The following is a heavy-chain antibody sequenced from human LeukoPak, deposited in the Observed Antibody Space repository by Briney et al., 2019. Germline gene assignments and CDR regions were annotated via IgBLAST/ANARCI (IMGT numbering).Heavy chain of an antibody. J-gene: IGHJ4*02. CDR1: GGSISVRSYY. V-gene: IGHV4-39*01. CDR3: VRQFDY. Sequence: PSETLSLTCTVSGGSISVRSYYWVWIRQSPGKGLEWIGNFYSSGSTYYNPSLQSRVNISVDTSKNQFSLDLTSVTAADTAVDYCVRQFDYCGQGTLVTVSS. CDR2: FYSSGST.